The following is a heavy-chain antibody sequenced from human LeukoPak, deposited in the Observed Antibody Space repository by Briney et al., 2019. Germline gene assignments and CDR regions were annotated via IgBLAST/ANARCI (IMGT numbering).Heavy chain of an antibody. V-gene: IGHV1-18*01. CDR1: RYAFTIYG. CDR3: ARGVLRYFDWLLDGYYFDY. D-gene: IGHD3-9*01. Sequence: ASVTVSFTASRYAFTIYGISWVRQAPGQGGEWMGWISAYNGNTNYPQKLQGRVTMTTGTSTSTAYMELRSLSSDATAVYYCARGVLRYFDWLLDGYYFDYGGQGTLVTVSS. CDR2: ISAYNGNT. J-gene: IGHJ4*02.